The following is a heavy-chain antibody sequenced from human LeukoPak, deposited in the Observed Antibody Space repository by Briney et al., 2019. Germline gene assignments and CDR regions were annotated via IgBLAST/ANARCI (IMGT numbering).Heavy chain of an antibody. J-gene: IGHJ4*02. CDR2: ISAYNGNT. Sequence: ASVKVSCKASGYTFTSYGISWVRQAPGQGLEWMGWISAYNGNTNYTQKLQGRVTMTEDTSTDTAYMELSSLRSEDTAVYYCATDAAGTLDYWGQGTLVTVSS. CDR3: ATDAAGTLDY. V-gene: IGHV1-18*01. CDR1: GYTFTSYG. D-gene: IGHD6-19*01.